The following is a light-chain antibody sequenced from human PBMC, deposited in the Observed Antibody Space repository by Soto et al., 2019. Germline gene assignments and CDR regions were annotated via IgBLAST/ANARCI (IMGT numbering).Light chain of an antibody. CDR1: QSLLNIYNTKDY. J-gene: IGKJ4*01. CDR3: QQYSSLPLT. CDR2: WAS. Sequence: DIVMTQSPDSVTVSLGERATVNCKSSQSLLNIYNTKDYLTWYQQNPGQPPKMLFYWASTRESGVPDRFSGSGSGTDFTLTIAGLQAEDVAIYYCQQYSSLPLTFGGGTNVQIK. V-gene: IGKV4-1*01.